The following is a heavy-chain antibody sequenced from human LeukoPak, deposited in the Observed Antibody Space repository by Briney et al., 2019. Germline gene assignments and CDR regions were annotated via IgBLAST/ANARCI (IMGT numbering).Heavy chain of an antibody. CDR1: GGSFSGYY. Sequence: SETLSLTCAVYGGSFSGYYWSWIRQPPGKGLEWIGEINHSGSTNYNPSLKSRVTISVDTSKNQFSLKLSSVTAADTAVYYCARLPGGFKYYSDRSGYYYPTVDAFDIWGQGTMVTVSS. CDR3: ARLPGGFKYYSDRSGYYYPTVDAFDI. J-gene: IGHJ3*02. V-gene: IGHV4-34*01. D-gene: IGHD3-22*01. CDR2: INHSGST.